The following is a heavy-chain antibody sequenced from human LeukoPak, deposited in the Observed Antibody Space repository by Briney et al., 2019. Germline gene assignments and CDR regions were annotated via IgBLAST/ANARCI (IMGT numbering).Heavy chain of an antibody. CDR1: GGSISTSRYS. CDR2: ILYSGTT. D-gene: IGHD2-2*01. Sequence: SETLSLTCTVSGGSISTSRYSWGWIRQPPGKGLEWIGNILYSGTTYYNPSLKSRVTISVDTSKNQFSLKLSSVTAADTAVYYCARRGYCSSTSCYNWFDPWGQGTLVTVSS. J-gene: IGHJ5*02. CDR3: ARRGYCSSTSCYNWFDP. V-gene: IGHV4-39*01.